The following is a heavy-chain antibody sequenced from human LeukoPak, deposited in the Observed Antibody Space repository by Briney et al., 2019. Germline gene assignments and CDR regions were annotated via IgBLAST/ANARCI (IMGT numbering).Heavy chain of an antibody. D-gene: IGHD4-11*01. CDR1: GFTFSHYA. V-gene: IGHV3-33*06. J-gene: IGHJ4*02. CDR3: AKDAERGFDFSNSLQS. CDR2: IWNDGSDK. Sequence: GRSLRLSCTTSGFTFSHYAMHWVRQAPGKGLESVAVIWNDGSDKYYGDSVKGRFTISRDNSKKSVYLQLSSLRVEDTAVYYCAKDAERGFDFSNSLQSWGQGTLVTVSS.